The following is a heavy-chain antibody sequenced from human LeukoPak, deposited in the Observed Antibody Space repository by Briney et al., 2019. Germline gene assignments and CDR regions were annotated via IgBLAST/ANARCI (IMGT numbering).Heavy chain of an antibody. V-gene: IGHV3-48*01. CDR1: GFTFSSYS. J-gene: IGHJ1*01. CDR2: ISSSSSTI. D-gene: IGHD6-6*01. CDR3: VRDLSSSSTAYLHH. Sequence: GGSLRLSCAASGFTFSSYSMNWVRQAPGKGLEWVSYISSSSSTIYYADSVKGRFTISRDNAKNSLYLQMNSLRAEDTAVYYCVRDLSSSSTAYLHHWGQGTLVTVSS.